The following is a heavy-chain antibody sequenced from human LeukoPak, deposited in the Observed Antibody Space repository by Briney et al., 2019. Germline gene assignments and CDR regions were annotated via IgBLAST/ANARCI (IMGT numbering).Heavy chain of an antibody. CDR2: IYYSGST. D-gene: IGHD5-12*01. CDR1: GFTFSDYY. J-gene: IGHJ3*02. Sequence: GSLRLSCAASGFTFSDYYMSWIRQPPGKGLEWIGYIYYSGSTNYNPSLKSRVTISVDTSKNQFSLKLSSVTAADTAVYYCASVSGYNYGLGLDIWGQGTMVTVSS. CDR3: ASVSGYNYGLGLDI. V-gene: IGHV4-59*01.